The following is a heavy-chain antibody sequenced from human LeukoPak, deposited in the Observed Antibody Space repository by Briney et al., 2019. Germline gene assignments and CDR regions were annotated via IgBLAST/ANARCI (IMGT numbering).Heavy chain of an antibody. CDR2: INQDGSEK. D-gene: IGHD2-15*01. CDR3: ARDIGPFCSGDSCYSVPYY. Sequence: GGSLRLSCAASGFTFSSYWMTWVRQAPGKGLEWVANINQDGSEKYYVDSVKGRFTISRDNAKNSLYLQMNSLRAEDTAVYSCARDIGPFCSGDSCYSVPYYWGQGTLVTVSS. V-gene: IGHV3-7*04. J-gene: IGHJ4*02. CDR1: GFTFSSYW.